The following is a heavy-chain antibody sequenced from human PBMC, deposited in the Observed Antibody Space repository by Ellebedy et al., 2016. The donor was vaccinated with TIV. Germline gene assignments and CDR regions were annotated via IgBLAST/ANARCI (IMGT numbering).Heavy chain of an antibody. D-gene: IGHD3-10*01. V-gene: IGHV3-48*02. CDR2: IGGSSTNI. J-gene: IGHJ4*02. CDR1: GSTFSDYS. Sequence: GESLKISCAASGSTFSDYSINWVRQAPGKGLEWFSYIGGSSTNIYYADSVKGRFTISRDNAKNSVYLQMNSLRDEDTAVYYCARVRGVIDYWGQGTLVTVSS. CDR3: ARVRGVIDY.